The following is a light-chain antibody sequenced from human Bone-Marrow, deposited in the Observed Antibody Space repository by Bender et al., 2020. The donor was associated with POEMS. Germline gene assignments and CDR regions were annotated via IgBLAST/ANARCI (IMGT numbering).Light chain of an antibody. J-gene: IGLJ2*01. Sequence: SFDLTQPPSVSVSPGQTASITCSGEKLGGNYACWYQQRPGQSPVLVIYQDRKRPSGIPDRFSGSNSGNTATLTISGTQTMDEADYYCQTWDTTSHAVFGGGTKLTVL. CDR3: QTWDTTSHAV. V-gene: IGLV3-1*01. CDR2: QDR. CDR1: KLGGNY.